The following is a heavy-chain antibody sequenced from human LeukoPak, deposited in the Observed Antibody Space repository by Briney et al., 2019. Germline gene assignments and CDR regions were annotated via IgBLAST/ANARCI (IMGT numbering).Heavy chain of an antibody. J-gene: IGHJ6*03. Sequence: GGSLRLSCAASGFTFSSYSMNWVRQAPGKGLEWVSYISSSSSTIYYADSVKGRFTISRDNAKNSLYLQMNSLRAEDTAVYYCAKGRVCSGGSCYSEDYYYYYMDVWGKGTTVTVSS. D-gene: IGHD2-15*01. V-gene: IGHV3-48*01. CDR3: AKGRVCSGGSCYSEDYYYYYMDV. CDR1: GFTFSSYS. CDR2: ISSSSSTI.